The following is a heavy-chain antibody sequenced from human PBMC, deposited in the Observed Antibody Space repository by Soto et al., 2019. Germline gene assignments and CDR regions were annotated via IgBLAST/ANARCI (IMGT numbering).Heavy chain of an antibody. D-gene: IGHD5-12*01. CDR3: ARGLYSGWHYFDY. CDR1: GFTVSSNY. Sequence: EVQLVESGGGLVQPGGSLRLSCAASGFTVSSNYMSWVRQAPGKGLEWVSVIYSGGSTYYADSVKGRFTISRDNSKNTLYLQMNSLRADDTDVYYCARGLYSGWHYFDYWGQGTLVTVSS. V-gene: IGHV3-66*01. CDR2: IYSGGST. J-gene: IGHJ4*02.